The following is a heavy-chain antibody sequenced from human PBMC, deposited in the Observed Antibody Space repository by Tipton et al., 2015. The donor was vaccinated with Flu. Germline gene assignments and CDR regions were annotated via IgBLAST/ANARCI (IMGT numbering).Heavy chain of an antibody. CDR1: GFTFGDYG. V-gene: IGHV3-49*04. CDR3: ARETVPGEFYVDS. D-gene: IGHD1-1*01. Sequence: RSLRLSCTTSGFTFGDYGIIWVRQAPRKGLEWLSFIRSKGYDEKIDYAASVKGRFTMSRDDSKGIAYLQMNSLKIEDTGVYCCARETVPGEFYVDSWGQGTLVTVSS. CDR2: IRSKGYDEKI. J-gene: IGHJ4*02.